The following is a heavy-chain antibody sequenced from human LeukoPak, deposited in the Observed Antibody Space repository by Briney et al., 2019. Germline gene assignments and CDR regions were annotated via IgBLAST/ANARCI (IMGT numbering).Heavy chain of an antibody. D-gene: IGHD3-3*01. CDR1: GYTFTSYG. CDR2: ISAYNGNT. V-gene: IGHV1-18*01. CDR3: ARDEGDYNFWSGSGPVRYFDY. J-gene: IGHJ4*02. Sequence: ASVKVSCKASGYTFTSYGISWVRQAPGQGLEWMGWISAYNGNTNYAQKLQGRATMITDTSTSTAYMELRSLRSDDTAVYYCARDEGDYNFWSGSGPVRYFDYWGQGTLVTVSS.